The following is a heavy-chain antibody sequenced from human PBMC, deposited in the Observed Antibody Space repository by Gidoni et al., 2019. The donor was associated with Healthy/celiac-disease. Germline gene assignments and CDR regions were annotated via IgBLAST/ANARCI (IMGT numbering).Heavy chain of an antibody. Sequence: QVQLVESGGGLVKLGWSLRLSCAASGFTCSDYYMCWIRQPPGKGLEWVVYISSSGSTIYDADTVKGRLTISRDNAKNSMYLQMNRPRAEDTAVYYCASEGVVVPAAIGDWGQGTLVTVSS. CDR3: ASEGVVVPAAIGD. CDR2: ISSSGSTI. CDR1: GFTCSDYY. J-gene: IGHJ4*02. V-gene: IGHV3-11*01. D-gene: IGHD2-2*02.